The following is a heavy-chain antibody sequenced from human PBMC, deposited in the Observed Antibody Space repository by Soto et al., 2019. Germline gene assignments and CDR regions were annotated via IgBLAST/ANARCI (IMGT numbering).Heavy chain of an antibody. V-gene: IGHV1-69*13. J-gene: IGHJ6*02. CDR3: AEGGDLRAHDFWSGYYRYGMDV. D-gene: IGHD3-3*01. CDR2: SIPIFGTA. Sequence: SVKVSCEASGGTFSSYASSWVRQAPGQGLEWMGGSIPIFGTANYAQKFQGRVTITADESTSTAYMALSSLRSEDTAVYYWAEGGDLRAHDFWSGYYRYGMDVWGQGTTVTVSS. CDR1: GGTFSSYA.